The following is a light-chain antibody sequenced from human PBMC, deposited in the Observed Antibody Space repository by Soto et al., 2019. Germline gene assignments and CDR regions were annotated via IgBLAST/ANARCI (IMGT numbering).Light chain of an antibody. J-gene: IGKJ1*01. V-gene: IGKV3-15*01. Sequence: EIVMTQSPATLSVSPGERVTLSCRASQDIRSSLAWYQQKPGQAPRLLIYGASIRATGVPATFSGSGSGTEFTLSISSLQSEDFAVYYCLQYNKWPRTFGQGTKVDIK. CDR1: QDIRSS. CDR3: LQYNKWPRT. CDR2: GAS.